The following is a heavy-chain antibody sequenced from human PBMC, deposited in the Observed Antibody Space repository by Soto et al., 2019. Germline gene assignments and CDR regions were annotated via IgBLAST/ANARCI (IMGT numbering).Heavy chain of an antibody. V-gene: IGHV1-69*02. CDR2: IIPILGIA. CDR1: GGTFSSYS. CDR3: ASIPVAGTDYYYGMDV. Sequence: QVQLVQSGAEVKKPGSSVKVSCKASGGTFSSYSISWVRQAPGQGLEWMGRIIPILGIANYAQKFQGRVTITADTSTSTAYMELSSLRSEDTAVYYCASIPVAGTDYYYGMDVWGQGTTVTVSS. D-gene: IGHD6-19*01. J-gene: IGHJ6*02.